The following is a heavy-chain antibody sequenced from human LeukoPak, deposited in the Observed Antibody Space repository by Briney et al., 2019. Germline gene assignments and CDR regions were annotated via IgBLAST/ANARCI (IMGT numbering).Heavy chain of an antibody. D-gene: IGHD2-21*02. V-gene: IGHV3-23*01. CDR3: AKDRLYFGDDFGDY. J-gene: IGHJ4*02. CDR1: GFTFRDFS. CDR2: ISSGSDHT. Sequence: PGGSLRLSCVASGFTFRDFSMSWVRQAPGKGLEWVSVISSGSDHTYYADSVKGRFAIFRDNSKNTLYLQMNSRRIEDTAIYYCAKDRLYFGDDFGDYWGQGTLATVSS.